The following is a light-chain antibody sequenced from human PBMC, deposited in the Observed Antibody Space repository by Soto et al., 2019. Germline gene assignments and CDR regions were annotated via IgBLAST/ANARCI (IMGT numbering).Light chain of an antibody. CDR3: CSYAGSYTWV. CDR1: SSDVGSYKY. CDR2: DVS. Sequence: QSVLTQPRSVSGSPGQSVTISCTGTSSDVGSYKYVSWYQQHPGSAPKLIIYDVSKRPSGVPDRFSGSKSGNTASLTISGLQADDEADYSCCSYAGSYTWVFGGGTKLTVL. V-gene: IGLV2-11*01. J-gene: IGLJ3*02.